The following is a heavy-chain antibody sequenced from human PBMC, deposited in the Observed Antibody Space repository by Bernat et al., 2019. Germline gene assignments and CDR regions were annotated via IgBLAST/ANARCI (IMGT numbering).Heavy chain of an antibody. V-gene: IGHV6-1*01. J-gene: IGHJ4*02. Sequence: QVQLQQSGPGLVKPSQTLSLTCAISGDSVSSNSAAWNWIRQSPSRGLEWLGRTYYRSKWYNDYAVSVKSRITINPDTSKNQFSLQLNSVTPEDTAVYYCARLIYGSGSYHKNRDFDYWGQGTLVTVSS. CDR2: TYYRSKWYN. D-gene: IGHD3-10*01. CDR3: ARLIYGSGSYHKNRDFDY. CDR1: GDSVSSNSAA.